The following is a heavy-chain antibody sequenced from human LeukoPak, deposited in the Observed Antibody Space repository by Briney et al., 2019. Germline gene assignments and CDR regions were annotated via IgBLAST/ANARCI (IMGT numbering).Heavy chain of an antibody. V-gene: IGHV3-7*01. D-gene: IGHD5-24*01. Sequence: GGSLRLSCAASGFTFSSSWMSWVRQAPGKGLEWLANIKTDGSEKFYVDSVRGRFTISRDNSKNTLHLQMGSLRAEDMAVYYCARDQFPGRWLQGGFDFWGQGTLVTVSS. CDR1: GFTFSSSW. CDR2: IKTDGSEK. CDR3: ARDQFPGRWLQGGFDF. J-gene: IGHJ4*02.